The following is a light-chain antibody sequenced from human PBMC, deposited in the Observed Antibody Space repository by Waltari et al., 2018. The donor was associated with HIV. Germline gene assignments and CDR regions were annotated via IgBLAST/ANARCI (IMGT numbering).Light chain of an antibody. Sequence: QPVLTQSPSASASLGASVTLTCTLNSGHSSNAIEWHQQQPQKGPRYLMKVNSDGSHMKGEGIPDRFSGSSSGAVRYLTVSSLQSEDEADYYCKTWGTGIEVFSGGTKLTVL. V-gene: IGLV4-69*01. CDR1: SGHSSNA. CDR2: VNSDGSH. J-gene: IGLJ3*02. CDR3: KTWGTGIEV.